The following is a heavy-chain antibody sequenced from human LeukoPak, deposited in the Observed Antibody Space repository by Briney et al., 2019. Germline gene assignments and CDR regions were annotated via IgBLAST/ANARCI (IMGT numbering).Heavy chain of an antibody. CDR3: ARGPKHYDFWSGPTFYYYYMDV. J-gene: IGHJ6*03. Sequence: ASVKVSCKASGYTFTNYGISWVRQAPGQGLEWMGWIRASNGNTNYAQKLQGRVTMTTDASTSTAYMELRSLRSDDTAVYYCARGPKHYDFWSGPTFYYYYMDVWGKGTTVTVSS. CDR2: IRASNGNT. V-gene: IGHV1-18*01. CDR1: GYTFTNYG. D-gene: IGHD3-3*01.